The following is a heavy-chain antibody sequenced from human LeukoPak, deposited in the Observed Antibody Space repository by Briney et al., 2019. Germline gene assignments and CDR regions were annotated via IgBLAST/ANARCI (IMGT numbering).Heavy chain of an antibody. J-gene: IGHJ4*02. CDR3: ARDRAMVVGSSWYYDY. CDR1: GFTFSSYA. D-gene: IGHD5-18*01. V-gene: IGHV3-33*08. CDR2: IWYDGSNK. Sequence: AGGSLRLSCAASGFTFSSYAMSWVRQAPGKGLEWVSLIWYDGSNKYYADSVKGRFTISRDNSKNTLNLQMNSLRAEDTALYYCARDRAMVVGSSWYYDYWGQGTLVTVSS.